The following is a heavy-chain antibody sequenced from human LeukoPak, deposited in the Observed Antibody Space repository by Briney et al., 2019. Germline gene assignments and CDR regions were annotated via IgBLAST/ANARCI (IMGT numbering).Heavy chain of an antibody. Sequence: PSETLSLTCTVSGGSLSSYYWSWIRQPAGKGLEWIGRIYTSGSTNYNPSLKSRVTMSVDTSKNQFSLKLSSVTAADTAVYYCARDSFGARLNWFDPWGQGTLVTVS. V-gene: IGHV4-4*07. CDR3: ARDSFGARLNWFDP. J-gene: IGHJ5*02. CDR1: GGSLSSYY. CDR2: IYTSGST. D-gene: IGHD3-10*01.